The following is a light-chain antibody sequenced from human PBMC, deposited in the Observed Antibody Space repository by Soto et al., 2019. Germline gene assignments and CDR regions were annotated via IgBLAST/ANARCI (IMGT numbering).Light chain of an antibody. CDR3: QQRSNWAPVIIT. V-gene: IGKV3-11*01. CDR2: DAS. J-gene: IGKJ5*01. Sequence: SQFTARLSFTPGERANLSCRGSQSVSSYLAWYQQKPGQAPRLLIYDASNRATGIPARFSGSVSGTDFTLTIGMRYPDDFAADYCQQRSNWAPVIITCGQGTLLEN. CDR1: QSVSSY.